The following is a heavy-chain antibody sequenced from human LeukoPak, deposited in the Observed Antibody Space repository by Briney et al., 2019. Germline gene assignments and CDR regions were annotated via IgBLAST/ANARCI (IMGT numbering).Heavy chain of an antibody. Sequence: PGGSLRLSCAASGFTFSSYGMSWVRQAPGKGLEWVSAISGSGANTYYADSVKGRFTISRDNAKNSLYLQMNSLRAEDMALYYCAKGASSWYSSWFDPWGQGTLVTVSS. J-gene: IGHJ5*02. CDR1: GFTFSSYG. D-gene: IGHD6-13*01. V-gene: IGHV3-23*01. CDR2: ISGSGANT. CDR3: AKGASSWYSSWFDP.